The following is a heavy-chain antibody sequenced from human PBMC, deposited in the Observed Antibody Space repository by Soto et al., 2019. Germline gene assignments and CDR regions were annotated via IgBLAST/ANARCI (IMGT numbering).Heavy chain of an antibody. D-gene: IGHD1-1*01. CDR1: GFTFSNFA. Sequence: GGSLRLSCVASGFTFSNFAMAWVRQAPGEGLEWVSAISGSGDDTFYADSMKGRFTISRDNSKDTLYLQINSLRAEYTAVYYCANPIPKTGTTFGFWGQGTLVTVSS. V-gene: IGHV3-23*01. CDR2: ISGSGDDT. CDR3: ANPIPKTGTTFGF. J-gene: IGHJ4*02.